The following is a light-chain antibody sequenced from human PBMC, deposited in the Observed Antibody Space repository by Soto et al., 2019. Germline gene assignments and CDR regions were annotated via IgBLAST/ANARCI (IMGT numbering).Light chain of an antibody. V-gene: IGKV1-39*01. CDR3: QQSYSTPWT. J-gene: IGKJ1*01. Sequence: DIQLTQSPSSLSASVGDTVTITCRAGQTIGSRLNWYQQKPGMAPKLLINGAFILQGGVPSRFSGSSSGADFTLTVSSLQPEDFATYYCQQSYSTPWTFVHGTKVEIK. CDR1: QTIGSR. CDR2: GAF.